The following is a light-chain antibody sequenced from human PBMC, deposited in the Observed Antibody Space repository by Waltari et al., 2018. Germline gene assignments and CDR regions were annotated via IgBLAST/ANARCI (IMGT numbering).Light chain of an antibody. J-gene: IGKJ3*01. Sequence: EIVLTQSPGTLSLPPGERAALPCRASRTVSSNFLAWYQQRPGQAPRLLIYGASSRATGIPDRFSGSGSGTEFTLTISRLDPEDFAVYYCQQYDTSWGFAFGPGTKVEIK. CDR3: QQYDTSWGFA. CDR2: GAS. V-gene: IGKV3-20*01. CDR1: RTVSSNF.